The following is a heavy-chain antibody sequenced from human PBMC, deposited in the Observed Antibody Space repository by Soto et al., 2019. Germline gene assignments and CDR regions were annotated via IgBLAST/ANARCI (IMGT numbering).Heavy chain of an antibody. CDR1: GFTFSSYW. CDR3: ARVARHIVVVTASWAFDI. D-gene: IGHD2-21*02. CDR2: IKQDGSEK. Sequence: GVSLRLSCAASGFTFSSYWMSWVRQAPGKGLEWVANIKQDGSEKYYVDSVKGRFTISRDNAKNSLYLQMNSLRAEDTAVYYCARVARHIVVVTASWAFDIWGQGTMVTVSS. V-gene: IGHV3-7*03. J-gene: IGHJ3*02.